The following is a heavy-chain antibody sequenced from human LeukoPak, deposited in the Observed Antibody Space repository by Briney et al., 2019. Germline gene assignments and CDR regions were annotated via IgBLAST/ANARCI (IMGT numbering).Heavy chain of an antibody. V-gene: IGHV4-30-2*01. J-gene: IGHJ3*02. CDR3: ARSGYCTNGVCYLEGAFDI. CDR2: IYHSGST. CDR1: GGSISSGGYY. D-gene: IGHD2-8*01. Sequence: SQTLSLTCAVSGGSISSGGYYWSWIRQPPGKGLEWIGYIYHSGSTYYNPSLKSRVTISVDRSKNQLSLKLSSVTAADTAVYYCARSGYCTNGVCYLEGAFDIWGQGTMVTVSS.